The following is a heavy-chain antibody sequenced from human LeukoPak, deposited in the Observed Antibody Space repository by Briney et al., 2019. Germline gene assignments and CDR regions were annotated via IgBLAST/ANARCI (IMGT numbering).Heavy chain of an antibody. CDR1: GFTFSSYA. Sequence: GGSLRLSCAATGFTFSSYAMSWVRQAPGKGLEWVSAISGSGGSTYYADSVKGRFTISRDNSKNTLYLQMNSLRAEDTAVYYCAKVDYDFWSGYSPYYFDYWGQGTLVTVSS. V-gene: IGHV3-23*01. CDR2: ISGSGGST. J-gene: IGHJ4*02. D-gene: IGHD3-3*01. CDR3: AKVDYDFWSGYSPYYFDY.